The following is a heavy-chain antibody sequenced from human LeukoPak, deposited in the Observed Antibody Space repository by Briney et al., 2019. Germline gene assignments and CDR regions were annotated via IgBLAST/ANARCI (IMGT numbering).Heavy chain of an antibody. J-gene: IGHJ5*02. CDR3: ARDAKYSSSWAYNWFDP. Sequence: GGSLRLSCAASGFTFSSFSMNWVRQAPGKGLEWVSSISSGSSYIYYANSVKGRFTISRDNAKNSLYLQMNSLRAEDTAVYYCARDAKYSSSWAYNWFDPWGQGTLVTVSS. D-gene: IGHD6-13*01. V-gene: IGHV3-21*01. CDR2: ISSGSSYI. CDR1: GFTFSSFS.